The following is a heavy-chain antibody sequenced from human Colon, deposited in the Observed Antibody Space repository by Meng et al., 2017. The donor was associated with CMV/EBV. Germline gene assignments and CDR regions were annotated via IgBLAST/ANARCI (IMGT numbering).Heavy chain of an antibody. CDR3: AGHGSGWNLYGMDV. D-gene: IGHD6-19*01. CDR2: INSDGGRT. J-gene: IGHJ6*02. Sequence: GGSLRLSCAASGFTFTTYWMHWVRQVPGKGLVWVARINSDGGRTFYADSVRGRFTISRDISTNTLFLQMNSLRADDSAVYYCAGHGSGWNLYGMDVWGQGTTVTVSS. V-gene: IGHV3-74*01. CDR1: GFTFTTYW.